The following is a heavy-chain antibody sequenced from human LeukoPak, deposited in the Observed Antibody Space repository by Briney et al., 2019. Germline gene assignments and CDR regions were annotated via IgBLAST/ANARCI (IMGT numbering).Heavy chain of an antibody. Sequence: GGSLRLSCAASGFTFSSYSMNCVRQAPGKGLEWVSSISSSSSYIYYADSVKGRFTISRDNAKTSLYLQMNSLRAEDTAVYYCARDKQWLVRTSRGFFDYWGQGTLVTVSS. J-gene: IGHJ4*02. CDR3: ARDKQWLVRTSRGFFDY. V-gene: IGHV3-21*01. CDR2: ISSSSSYI. D-gene: IGHD6-19*01. CDR1: GFTFSSYS.